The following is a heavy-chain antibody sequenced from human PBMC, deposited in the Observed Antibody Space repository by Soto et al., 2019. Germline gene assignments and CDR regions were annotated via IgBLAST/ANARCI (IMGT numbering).Heavy chain of an antibody. D-gene: IGHD3-10*02. V-gene: IGHV3-30*02. CDR1: VFIFSNNG. J-gene: IGHJ4*02. Sequence: WGSLRLCCVSSVFIFSNNGMHWVRQTPGKGLEWVAFMSYDGSDTFYADSVKGRFTISIDNSKNTLFLHMSNLRAEDTAMYYCTIVRVADSALDHWGQGTMVTVSS. CDR3: TIVRVADSALDH. CDR2: MSYDGSDT.